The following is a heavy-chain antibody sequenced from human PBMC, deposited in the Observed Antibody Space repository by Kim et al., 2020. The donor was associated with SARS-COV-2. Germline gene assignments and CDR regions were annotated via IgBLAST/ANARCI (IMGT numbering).Heavy chain of an antibody. D-gene: IGHD3-3*01. CDR3: AREFNLYDFWSGYQPGYYYMDV. CDR2: INHSGST. CDR1: GGSFSGYY. Sequence: SETLSLTCAVYGGSFSGYYWSWIRQPPGKGLEWIGEINHSGSTNYNPSLKSRVTISVDTSKNQFSLKLSSVTAADTAVYYCAREFNLYDFWSGYQPGYYYMDVWGKGTTVTVSS. J-gene: IGHJ6*03. V-gene: IGHV4-34*01.